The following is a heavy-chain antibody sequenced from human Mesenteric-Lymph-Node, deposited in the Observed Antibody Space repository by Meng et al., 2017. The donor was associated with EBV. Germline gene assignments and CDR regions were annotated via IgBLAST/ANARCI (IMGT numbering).Heavy chain of an antibody. J-gene: IGHJ4*02. D-gene: IGHD5-18*01. CDR3: VRLGLRGYSHFGDFDD. CDR2: IYYSGST. V-gene: IGHV4-39*07. Sequence: QLQRRGAGPGLVKPSGTLSLTCTVSGVSIISSSFYWGWVRQPPGKGLEWIGTIYYSGSTYYNPSLNSRVTISADTSKNQFSLNLNSVTAADTAVYYCVRLGLRGYSHFGDFDDWGRGTLVTVSS. CDR1: GVSIISSSFY.